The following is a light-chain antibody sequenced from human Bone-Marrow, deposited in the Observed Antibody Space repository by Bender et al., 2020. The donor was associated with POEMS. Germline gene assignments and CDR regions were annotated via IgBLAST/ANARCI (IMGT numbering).Light chain of an antibody. J-gene: IGLJ2*01. V-gene: IGLV2-14*03. CDR1: SSDVGAYND. CDR3: SSYTGSSSLA. Sequence: QSALTQPASVSGSPGQSITISCTGTSSDVGAYNDVSWYQQHPGKAPRLIIFDVTTRPSRISSRFSASKSGYTASLTISGLQAEDEADYYCSSYTGSSSLAFGGGTNLIVL. CDR2: DVT.